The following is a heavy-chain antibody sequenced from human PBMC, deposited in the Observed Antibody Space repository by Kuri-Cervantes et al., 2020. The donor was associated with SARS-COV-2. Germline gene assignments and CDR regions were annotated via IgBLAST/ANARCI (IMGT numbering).Heavy chain of an antibody. CDR3: ASPATVTAPHDAFDI. Sequence: ASVKVSCKASGYTFTRYDINWVRQATGQGLEWMGWMNPNSGNTGYAQKFQGRVTMTRNTSISTAYMELSSLRSEDTAVYYCASPATVTAPHDAFDIWGQGTMVTVSS. CDR2: MNPNSGNT. CDR1: GYTFTRYD. D-gene: IGHD4-17*01. V-gene: IGHV1-8*01. J-gene: IGHJ3*02.